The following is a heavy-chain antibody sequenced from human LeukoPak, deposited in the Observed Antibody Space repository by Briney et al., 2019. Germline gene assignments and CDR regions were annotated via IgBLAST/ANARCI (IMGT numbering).Heavy chain of an antibody. Sequence: SETPSLTCTVSGGSISSGDYYWTWIRQSPGKGLEWIGYTYYSGNTYYKPSLTSRVNISVDTSKNQFSLKLSSVTAADTAVYYCARGEGSSWYIGGWGFDYWGQGILVTVSS. CDR1: GGSISSGDYY. V-gene: IGHV4-30-4*01. J-gene: IGHJ4*02. CDR2: TYYSGNT. CDR3: ARGEGSSWYIGGWGFDY. D-gene: IGHD6-13*01.